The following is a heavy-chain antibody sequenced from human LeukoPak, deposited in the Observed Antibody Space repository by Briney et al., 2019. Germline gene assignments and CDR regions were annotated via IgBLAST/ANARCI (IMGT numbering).Heavy chain of an antibody. D-gene: IGHD3-10*01. Sequence: ASVKVSRKAYGYTFTGYYMRWVRQAPGQGLEWMGWINPNSGGTNYAQKFQGRVTMIRDTSISTAYRELSRLRSDDTTVYYCASLGGSGYGMDVWGQGTTVTVSS. CDR1: GYTFTGYY. CDR3: ASLGGSGYGMDV. CDR2: INPNSGGT. V-gene: IGHV1-2*02. J-gene: IGHJ6*02.